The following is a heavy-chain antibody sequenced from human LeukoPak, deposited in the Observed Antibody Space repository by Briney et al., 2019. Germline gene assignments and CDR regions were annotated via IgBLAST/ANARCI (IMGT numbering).Heavy chain of an antibody. CDR3: AKDGGLWVSAHWGDS. Sequence: GGSLRLSCAASGSTFSSYTMSWVRQAPGKGLEWISTITTSDGNTYYADSVKGRFTVSRDNSKNTLFLQMNSLRAEDTAVYYCAKDGGLWVSAHWGDSWGRGALVTVSS. CDR2: ITTSDGNT. D-gene: IGHD7-27*01. CDR1: GSTFSSYT. J-gene: IGHJ4*02. V-gene: IGHV3-23*01.